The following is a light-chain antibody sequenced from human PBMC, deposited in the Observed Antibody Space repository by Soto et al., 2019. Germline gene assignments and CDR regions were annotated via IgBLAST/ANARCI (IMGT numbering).Light chain of an antibody. J-gene: IGKJ4*01. CDR2: AAS. CDR3: QQSYTARLT. V-gene: IGKV1-39*01. Sequence: DIQMTQSPSSLSASVGDRVTITCRASRRMSKYLNWYQQKPGQAPKLLIYAASSLQSGVPSRFSDSGSGTDYTLTINGLQPEEFATYFCQQSYTARLTFGGGTKVEIK. CDR1: RRMSKY.